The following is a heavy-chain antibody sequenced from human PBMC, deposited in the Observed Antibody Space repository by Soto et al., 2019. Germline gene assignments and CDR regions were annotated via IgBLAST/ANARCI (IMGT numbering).Heavy chain of an antibody. Sequence: DVQLVESGGGLVKPGGSLRLSCAASGFTFSTYDMNWVRQAPGKGLEWVSYISSGSGYIYYADSVKGRITISRDNAKNSLYLQMNSLSAEDTAIYYCSRPAVAGANWFDPWGQGTLVTVSS. CDR3: SRPAVAGANWFDP. J-gene: IGHJ5*02. V-gene: IGHV3-21*01. CDR1: GFTFSTYD. CDR2: ISSGSGYI. D-gene: IGHD6-19*01.